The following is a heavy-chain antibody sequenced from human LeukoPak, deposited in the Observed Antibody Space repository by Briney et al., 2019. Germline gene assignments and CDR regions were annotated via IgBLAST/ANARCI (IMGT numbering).Heavy chain of an antibody. Sequence: GKSLKISCKGSGYSFTSYWIGWVRQMPGKGLEWMGIIYPGDSDTRYSQSFQGQVTISADKYISTAYLQWSRLKASDTAMYYCARLWATQDYYFDYWGQGTLVTVSS. CDR2: IYPGDSDT. CDR1: GYSFTSYW. V-gene: IGHV5-51*01. D-gene: IGHD3-16*01. J-gene: IGHJ4*02. CDR3: ARLWATQDYYFDY.